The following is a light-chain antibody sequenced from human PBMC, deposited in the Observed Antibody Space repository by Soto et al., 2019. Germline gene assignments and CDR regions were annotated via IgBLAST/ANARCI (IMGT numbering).Light chain of an antibody. CDR3: QPYNSPLT. V-gene: IGKV1-5*01. CDR1: QSISSY. CDR2: DAS. J-gene: IGKJ4*01. Sequence: QITHSRSTLSAYLGYTVPVSCRASQSISSYLNWYQQKPGKAPKLLIYDASSLESGVPSRFSGSGSGTEFTLTISSLQPDDFATYYCQPYNSPLTFGGGS.